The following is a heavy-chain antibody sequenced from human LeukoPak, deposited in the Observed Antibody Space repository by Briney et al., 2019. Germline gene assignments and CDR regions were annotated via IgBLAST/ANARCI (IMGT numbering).Heavy chain of an antibody. D-gene: IGHD3-3*01. CDR2: ISSNSDAV. Sequence: PGGSLRLSCAASGFTFDDYAMHWVRHRPGKGLEWVSGISSNSDAVAYADSLKGRFTISRDNAKNSLYLQMNSLRDEDTAFYYCAKDRWTIFGVSSGVGWFDHWGQGTLVSVSS. CDR3: AKDRWTIFGVSSGVGWFDH. V-gene: IGHV3-9*01. CDR1: GFTFDDYA. J-gene: IGHJ5*02.